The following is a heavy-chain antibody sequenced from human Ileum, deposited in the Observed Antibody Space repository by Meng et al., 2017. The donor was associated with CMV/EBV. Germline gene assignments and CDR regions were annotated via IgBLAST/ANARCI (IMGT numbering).Heavy chain of an antibody. D-gene: IGHD3-10*01. CDR3: AKGKSYFFEY. V-gene: IGHV3-48*04. CDR2: ISGGGLPK. CDR1: GFTFSNFH. Sequence: GESLKISCAASGFTFSNFHMNWVRQAPGKGLEWVAYISGGGLPKYYADSMKGRITISRDNAKNSLYLQIDNVGVDDTAVYYCAKGKSYFFEYWGQGALVTVSS. J-gene: IGHJ4*02.